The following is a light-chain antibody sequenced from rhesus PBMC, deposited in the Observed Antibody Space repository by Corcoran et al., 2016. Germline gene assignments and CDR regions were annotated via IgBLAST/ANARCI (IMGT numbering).Light chain of an antibody. Sequence: DIQMTQSPSSVSASVGDRVTITCRTSQGISSWLSWYQQAPGKAPKLLIDRASNLETGVPSRYSGTGSWRDFTLTISSLQPEDIATYYCQQHDISPYSFGQGTKVEIK. CDR1: QGISSW. V-gene: IGKV1-69*01. J-gene: IGKJ2*01. CDR2: RAS. CDR3: QQHDISPYS.